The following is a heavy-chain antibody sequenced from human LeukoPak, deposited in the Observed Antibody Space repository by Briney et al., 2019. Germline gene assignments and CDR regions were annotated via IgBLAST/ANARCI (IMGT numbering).Heavy chain of an antibody. V-gene: IGHV3-48*03. CDR2: ISSSGSTI. CDR1: GFTFSSYE. J-gene: IGHJ3*02. CDR3: ARASYDSSGYYRIDI. D-gene: IGHD3-22*01. Sequence: PGGSLRLSCAASGFTFSSYEMNWVRQAPGKGLEWVSYISSSGSTIYYADSVKGRFTISRDNAKNSLYLQMNSLRGEDTAVYYCARASYDSSGYYRIDIWGQGTMVTVSS.